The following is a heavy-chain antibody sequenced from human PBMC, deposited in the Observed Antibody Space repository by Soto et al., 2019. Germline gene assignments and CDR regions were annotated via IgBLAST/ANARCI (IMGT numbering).Heavy chain of an antibody. CDR3: ARSEAAAVYYYYYGMDV. CDR1: GYTFTGYY. J-gene: IGHJ6*02. Sequence: ASVKVSCKASGYTFTGYYMHWVRQAPGQGLEWMGWINPNSGGTNYAQKFQGWVTMTRDTSISTAYMELSRLRSDDTAVYYCARSEAAAVYYYYYGMDVWGQGTTVTVSS. CDR2: INPNSGGT. V-gene: IGHV1-2*04. D-gene: IGHD6-13*01.